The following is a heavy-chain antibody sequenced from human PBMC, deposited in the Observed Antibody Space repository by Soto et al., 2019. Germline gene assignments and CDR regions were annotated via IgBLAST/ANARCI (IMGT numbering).Heavy chain of an antibody. CDR1: GFTFSSYW. CDR2: INSDGSST. D-gene: IGHD6-19*01. CDR3: ARGIYSSGWYGGDY. J-gene: IGHJ4*02. Sequence: EVQLVESGGGLVQPGGSLRLSCAASGFTFSSYWMHWVRQAPGKGLVRVSRINSDGSSTSYADSVKGRFTISRDNAKNTLYLQMNSLRAEDTAVYYCARGIYSSGWYGGDYWGQGTLVTVSS. V-gene: IGHV3-74*01.